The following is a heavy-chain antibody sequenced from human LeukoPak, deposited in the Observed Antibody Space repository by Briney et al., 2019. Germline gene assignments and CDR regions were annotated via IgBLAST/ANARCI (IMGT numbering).Heavy chain of an antibody. CDR3: ARQSSDYYYYYIDV. J-gene: IGHJ6*03. CDR1: GGSISSSHYY. Sequence: KASETLSLTCTVSGGSISSSHYYWGWIRQPPGKGLEWIGSIYYSGTTYYNPSLESRVTISDDTSKNRFSQMLTSVTAADTAVYYCARQSSDYYYYYIDVWGEGTTVIVSS. V-gene: IGHV4-39*01. CDR2: IYYSGTT.